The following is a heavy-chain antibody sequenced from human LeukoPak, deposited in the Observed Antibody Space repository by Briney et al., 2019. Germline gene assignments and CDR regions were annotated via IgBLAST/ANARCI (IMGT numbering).Heavy chain of an antibody. Sequence: GASVKVSFKASGGTFSIYAISWVRQAPGQGLEWMGRIIPIFGIANYAQKFQGRVTITADKSTSTAYMELSSLRSEDTAVYYCAKTYIAVAGKGDYWGQGTLVTVSS. CDR2: IIPIFGIA. V-gene: IGHV1-69*10. CDR3: AKTYIAVAGKGDY. J-gene: IGHJ4*02. D-gene: IGHD6-19*01. CDR1: GGTFSIYA.